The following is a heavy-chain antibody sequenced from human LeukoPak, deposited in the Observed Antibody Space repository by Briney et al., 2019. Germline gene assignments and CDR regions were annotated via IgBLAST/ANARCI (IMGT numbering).Heavy chain of an antibody. D-gene: IGHD3-3*01. Sequence: SETLSLTCTVSGCSISSYYWSWIRQPPGKGLEWIGYIYYSGSTNYNPSLKSRVTISVDTSKNQFSLKLSSVTAADTAVYYCARSARRLFDYWGQGTLVTVSS. CDR1: GCSISSYY. CDR3: ARSARRLFDY. J-gene: IGHJ4*02. V-gene: IGHV4-59*01. CDR2: IYYSGST.